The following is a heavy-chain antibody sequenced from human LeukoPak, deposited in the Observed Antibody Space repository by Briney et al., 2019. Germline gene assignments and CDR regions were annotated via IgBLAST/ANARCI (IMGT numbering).Heavy chain of an antibody. CDR2: INPSGGST. J-gene: IGHJ5*02. Sequence: GASVKVSCKASGYTFTTYAMHWVRQAPGQGLEWMGIINPSGGSTSYAQKFQGRVTMTRDTSTSTVYMELSSLRSEDTAVYYCARDLMQEFSPWGQGTLVTVSS. D-gene: IGHD3-10*01. CDR1: GYTFTTYA. CDR3: ARDLMQEFSP. V-gene: IGHV1-46*01.